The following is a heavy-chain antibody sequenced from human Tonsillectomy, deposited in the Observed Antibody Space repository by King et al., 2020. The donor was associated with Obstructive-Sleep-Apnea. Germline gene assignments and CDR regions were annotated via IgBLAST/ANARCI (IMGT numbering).Heavy chain of an antibody. CDR3: ARERGYYVSGTYYNAFDY. J-gene: IGHJ4*02. CDR1: GFTFSTFW. CDR2: INSDGRTT. D-gene: IGHD3-10*01. Sequence: EVQLVESGGGLVQPGGSLRLSCPASGFTFSTFWMHWVRHTPGKGLVWMSRINSDGRTTAYADSVKGRFTISRDNAKNTLFLQMNSLRAEDTAVYYCARERGYYVSGTYYNAFDYWGQGTLVTVSS. V-gene: IGHV3-74*01.